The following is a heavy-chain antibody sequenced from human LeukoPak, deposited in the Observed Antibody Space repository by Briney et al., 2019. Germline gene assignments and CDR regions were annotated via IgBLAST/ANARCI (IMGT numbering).Heavy chain of an antibody. CDR1: GYTFTSYD. CDR2: MNPNSGNT. Sequence: ASVKVSCKASGYTFTSYDINWVRQATGQGLEWMGWMNPNSGNTGYAQKFQGRVTITRNTSISTAYMELSSLRSEDTAVYYCARSCLSSSWYDYYYYMDVWGKGTTVTISS. CDR3: ARSCLSSSWYDYYYYMDV. D-gene: IGHD6-13*01. V-gene: IGHV1-8*03. J-gene: IGHJ6*03.